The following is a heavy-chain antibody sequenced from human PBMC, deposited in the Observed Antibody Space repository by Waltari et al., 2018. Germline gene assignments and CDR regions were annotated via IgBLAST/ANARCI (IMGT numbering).Heavy chain of an antibody. D-gene: IGHD6-6*01. CDR2: IFYSGRT. J-gene: IGHJ4*02. V-gene: IGHV4-59*11. CDR1: GASITSHF. Sequence: QVQLQESGPGLVKASETLSLTCTVSGASITSHFWSWIRQPPGKGLEWIGYIFYSGRTNYNPSLESRVTILVDTSKNQFSLKLNSLTAADTAVYYCARAYSSSSIDYWGQGTLVTVSS. CDR3: ARAYSSSSIDY.